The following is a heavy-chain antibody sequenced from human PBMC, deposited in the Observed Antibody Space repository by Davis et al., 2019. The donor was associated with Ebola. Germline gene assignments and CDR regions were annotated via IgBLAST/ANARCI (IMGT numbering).Heavy chain of an antibody. Sequence: ASVKVSCKASGYTFTSYAMHWVRQAPGQRLEWMGWINAGNGNTKYSQKFQGRVTITRDTSASTAYMELSSLRSEDTSVYYCARDRGGDYSFDYWGQGTLVIVSS. CDR2: INAGNGNT. J-gene: IGHJ4*02. D-gene: IGHD3-10*01. CDR1: GYTFTSYA. CDR3: ARDRGGDYSFDY. V-gene: IGHV1-3*01.